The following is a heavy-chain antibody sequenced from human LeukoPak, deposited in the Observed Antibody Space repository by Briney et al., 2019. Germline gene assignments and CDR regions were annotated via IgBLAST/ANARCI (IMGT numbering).Heavy chain of an antibody. J-gene: IGHJ6*03. CDR2: IHSSGSM. CDR3: ARQLYTSGSYYAPIDV. CDR1: GFTVSSNY. D-gene: IGHD3-10*01. Sequence: PGGSLRLSCAASGFTVSSNYMSWVRQPPGKGLEWIGSIHSSGSMYFNPSLKSRVTISIDTSNNQFSLRLTSVTAADTALYFCARQLYTSGSYYAPIDVWGKGTTVTISS. V-gene: IGHV4-39*01.